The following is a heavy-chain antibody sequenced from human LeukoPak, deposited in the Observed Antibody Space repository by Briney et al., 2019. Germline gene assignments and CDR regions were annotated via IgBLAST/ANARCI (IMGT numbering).Heavy chain of an antibody. CDR3: ARDEMDRYYDSSGYYLSEYFQH. CDR1: GGSISSYY. D-gene: IGHD3-22*01. Sequence: SETLSLTCTVSGGSISSYYWSWIRQPAGKGLEWIGRIYTSGSTNYNPSLKSRVTMSVDTSKNQFSLKLSSVTAADTAVYYCARDEMDRYYDSSGYYLSEYFQHWGQGSLVTVSS. J-gene: IGHJ1*01. V-gene: IGHV4-4*07. CDR2: IYTSGST.